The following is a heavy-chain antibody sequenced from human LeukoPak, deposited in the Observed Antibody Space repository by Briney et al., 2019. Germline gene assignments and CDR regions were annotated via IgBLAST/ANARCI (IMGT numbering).Heavy chain of an antibody. V-gene: IGHV4-61*02. CDR3: ARVLKGFWSGYCFDY. J-gene: IGHJ4*02. CDR2: IYTSGST. CDR1: GDSISSTSYY. Sequence: SETLSLTCSVSGDSISSTSYYWGWIRQPAGKGLEWIGRIYTSGSTNYNPALKSRVTMSVDTSKSQFSLKLSSVTAADTAVYYCARVLKGFWSGYCFDYWGQGTLVTVSS. D-gene: IGHD3-3*01.